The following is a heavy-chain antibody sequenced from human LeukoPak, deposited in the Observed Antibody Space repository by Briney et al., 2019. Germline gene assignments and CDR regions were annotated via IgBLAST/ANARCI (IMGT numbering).Heavy chain of an antibody. Sequence: PSETLSLTRTVSGYSISSDYYWGWIRQPPGRGLEWIGTIYHSGSTYYNPSLKSRVTISVDTSKNQFSLKLSSVTAADTAVYYCARDLPFNLRSPREFLDAFDIWGQGTMVTVSS. CDR1: GYSISSDYY. CDR2: IYHSGST. CDR3: ARDLPFNLRSPREFLDAFDI. D-gene: IGHD3-10*01. J-gene: IGHJ3*02. V-gene: IGHV4-38-2*02.